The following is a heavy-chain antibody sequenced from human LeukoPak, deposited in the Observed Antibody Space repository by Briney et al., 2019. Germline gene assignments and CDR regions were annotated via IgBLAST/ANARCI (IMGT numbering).Heavy chain of an antibody. J-gene: IGHJ5*02. D-gene: IGHD3-3*01. CDR1: GFTFSNAW. CDR3: TIYLVSYYDIWSGYSNGDWFDP. Sequence: GGSLRLSCAASGFTFSNAWMSWVRQAPGKGLEWVGRIKSKTDGGTTDYAAPVKGRFTISRDDSKNTLYLQMNSLKTEDTGVYYCTIYLVSYYDIWSGYSNGDWFDPWGQGTLVTVSS. CDR2: IKSKTDGGTT. V-gene: IGHV3-15*01.